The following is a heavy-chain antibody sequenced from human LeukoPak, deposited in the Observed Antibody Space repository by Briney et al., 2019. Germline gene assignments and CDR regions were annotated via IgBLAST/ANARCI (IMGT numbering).Heavy chain of an antibody. J-gene: IGHJ6*03. CDR1: GFSFSSYA. Sequence: PGGSLRLSCEVAGFSFSSYAMNWVRQAPGRGLEWVAGVGSSGSTYYSDSVRGRLIISRDNSMRTLCLRINSLRDEDTAIYYCARGTSWISPDWYMDVWGEGTTVTVSS. CDR2: VGSSGST. V-gene: IGHV3-23*01. CDR3: ARGTSWISPDWYMDV. D-gene: IGHD1-14*01.